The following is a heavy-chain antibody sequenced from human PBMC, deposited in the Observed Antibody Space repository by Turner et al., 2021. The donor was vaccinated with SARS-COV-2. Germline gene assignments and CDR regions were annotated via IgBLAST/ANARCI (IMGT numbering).Heavy chain of an antibody. CDR1: GGRISNSSYY. V-gene: IGHV4-39*01. D-gene: IGHD6-13*01. J-gene: IGHJ6*02. CDR3: ATSTVAGTELNYYGMAV. Sequence: QLQLQESGPGLVKPTETLSLTCTVSGGRISNSSYYWRWIRPPPGKGLEWIGSIYYSGSTYYNPSLRGRVTISIDTSKNQISLKLSSVTAADTAVYYCATSTVAGTELNYYGMAVWGQGTTVTVSS. CDR2: IYYSGST.